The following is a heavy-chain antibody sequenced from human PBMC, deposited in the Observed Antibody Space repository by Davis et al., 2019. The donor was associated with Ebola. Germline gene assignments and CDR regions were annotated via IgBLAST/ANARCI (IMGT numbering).Heavy chain of an antibody. V-gene: IGHV1-18*01. Sequence: ASVKVSCKASGYLFSSSGISWVRQAPGQGLEWLAWISTFNGYTYYAESVQGRLALTTDTSTTTAYMELRSLKSDDTAVYYCARGGSGYSGFSRGSRGQNFFDPWGQGTLVTVSA. D-gene: IGHD5-12*01. CDR2: ISTFNGYT. CDR3: ARGGSGYSGFSRGSRGQNFFDP. CDR1: GYLFSSSG. J-gene: IGHJ5*02.